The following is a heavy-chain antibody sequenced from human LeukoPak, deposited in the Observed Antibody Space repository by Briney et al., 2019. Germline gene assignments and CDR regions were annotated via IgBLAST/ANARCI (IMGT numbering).Heavy chain of an antibody. Sequence: GGSLRLSCTASGFTFTNAWMSWIRQAPGKGLEWVSYISSSGSTIYYADSVKGRFTISRDNAKNSLYLQMSSLRAEDTAVYYCARGPSGYHNTGGQGTLVTVSS. CDR3: ARGPSGYHNT. V-gene: IGHV3-11*01. CDR1: GFTFTNAW. D-gene: IGHD5-12*01. J-gene: IGHJ4*02. CDR2: ISSSGSTI.